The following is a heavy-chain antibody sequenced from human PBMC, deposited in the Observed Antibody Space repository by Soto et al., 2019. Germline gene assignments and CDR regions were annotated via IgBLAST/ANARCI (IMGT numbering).Heavy chain of an antibody. V-gene: IGHV3-23*01. CDR2: ISGRGSVT. J-gene: IGHJ4*02. CDR1: GFTFRNQD. Sequence: EVQLLESGGGLVQPGGSLRLTCVGSGFTFRNQDMRWVRQAPGKGLEWVSGISGRGSVTYYADSVKGRFTISRDNSKNTLYLQMNNLRANDTAVYYCAKDRQFRSYYESAGHYNDWGQGTLVTVSS. D-gene: IGHD3-22*01. CDR3: AKDRQFRSYYESAGHYND.